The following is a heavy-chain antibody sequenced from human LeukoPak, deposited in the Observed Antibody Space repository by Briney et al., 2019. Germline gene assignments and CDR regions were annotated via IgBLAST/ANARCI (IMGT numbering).Heavy chain of an antibody. CDR1: GYTFTSYD. Sequence: ASVKVSCKASGYTFTSYDINWVRQAPGQGLEWMGGIIPIFGTANYAQKYQGRVTITTDESTSTAYMELSSLRSEDTAVYYCAKDEGGAAGYHDAFDIWGQGTKVTVSS. D-gene: IGHD3-9*01. CDR3: AKDEGGAAGYHDAFDI. V-gene: IGHV1-69*05. J-gene: IGHJ3*02. CDR2: IIPIFGTA.